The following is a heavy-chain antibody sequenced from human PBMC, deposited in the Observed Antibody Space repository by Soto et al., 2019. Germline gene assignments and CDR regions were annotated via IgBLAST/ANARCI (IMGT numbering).Heavy chain of an antibody. D-gene: IGHD3-22*01. J-gene: IGHJ3*02. CDR3: ARAEYYDSSGYGRDAFDI. CDR1: GGSISSGGYY. V-gene: IGHV4-31*03. CDR2: IYYSGST. Sequence: SETLSLTCTVSGGSISSGGYYWSWIRQHPGKGLEWIGYIYYSGSTYYNPSLKSRVTISVDTSKNQFSLKLSSVTAADTAVYYCARAEYYDSSGYGRDAFDIWGQGTMVTVS.